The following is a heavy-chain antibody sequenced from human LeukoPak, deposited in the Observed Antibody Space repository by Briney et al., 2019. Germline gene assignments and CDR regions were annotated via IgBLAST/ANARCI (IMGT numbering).Heavy chain of an antibody. V-gene: IGHV3-30*04. D-gene: IGHD3-9*01. Sequence: GGSLRLSCAASGFTFSNYALHWVRQAPGKGLEWVAGISYDGSNKFYADSVRGRFTISRDNSKNTLFLQMNSLRPEDTAVYYCARGPDYDILADYFDYWGQGTLVTVSS. J-gene: IGHJ4*02. CDR1: GFTFSNYA. CDR2: ISYDGSNK. CDR3: ARGPDYDILADYFDY.